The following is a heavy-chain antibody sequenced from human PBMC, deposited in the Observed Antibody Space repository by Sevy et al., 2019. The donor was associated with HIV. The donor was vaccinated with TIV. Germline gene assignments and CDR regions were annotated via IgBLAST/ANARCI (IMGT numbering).Heavy chain of an antibody. CDR1: GFTFSSYA. CDR2: ISGSDGTI. CDR3: AKIRGSYSGYGFDY. Sequence: GGSLRLSCAASGFTFSSYAMSWVRQAPGKGLEWVSVISGSDGTIDYADSVKGRFTISRDNSKNTLYLQMNSLRVEDTAVYYCAKIRGSYSGYGFDYWGQGTLVTVSS. D-gene: IGHD5-12*01. V-gene: IGHV3-23*01. J-gene: IGHJ4*02.